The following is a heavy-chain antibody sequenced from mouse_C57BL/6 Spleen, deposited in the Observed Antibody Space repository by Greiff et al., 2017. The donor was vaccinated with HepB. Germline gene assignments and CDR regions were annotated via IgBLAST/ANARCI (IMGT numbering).Heavy chain of an antibody. J-gene: IGHJ2*01. CDR2: ISSGGSYT. CDR3: ARHEELGRGYFDY. D-gene: IGHD4-1*01. CDR1: GFTFSSYG. Sequence: EVKVVDSGGDLVKPGGSLKLSCAASGFTFSSYGMSWVRQTPDKRLEWVATISSGGSYTYYPDSVKGRFTISRDNAKNTLYLQMSSLKSEDTAMYYCARHEELGRGYFDYWGQGTTLTVSS. V-gene: IGHV5-6*01.